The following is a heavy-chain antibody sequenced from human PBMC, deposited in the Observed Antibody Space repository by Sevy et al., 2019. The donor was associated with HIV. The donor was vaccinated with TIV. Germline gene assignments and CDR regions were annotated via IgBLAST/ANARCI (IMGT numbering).Heavy chain of an antibody. CDR3: ARWDYGDYVRWFDP. V-gene: IGHV1-69*13. D-gene: IGHD4-17*01. Sequence: ASVKVSCKASGGIFRSYGISWVRQASGQGLEWMGGIIPMFGTADYAQKFQGRGTITADESTSTAYMYLSSLRSEDTAVYYCARWDYGDYVRWFDPWGQGTLVTVSS. CDR1: GGIFRSYG. J-gene: IGHJ5*02. CDR2: IIPMFGTA.